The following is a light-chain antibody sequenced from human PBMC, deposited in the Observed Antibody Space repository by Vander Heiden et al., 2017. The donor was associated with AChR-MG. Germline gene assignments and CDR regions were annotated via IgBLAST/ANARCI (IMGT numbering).Light chain of an antibody. CDR1: TNDIGTYNF. Sequence: QSALTQPASVSGSPGQSITISCTGPTNDIGTYNFVSWYQQYPGKVPKLLIYEVTNRPSGVSHRFSGSKSGITASLTISGLQVEDESDYYCASYTSGTTVVFGGGTRLTVL. CDR2: EVT. J-gene: IGLJ3*02. CDR3: ASYTSGTTVV. V-gene: IGLV2-14*01.